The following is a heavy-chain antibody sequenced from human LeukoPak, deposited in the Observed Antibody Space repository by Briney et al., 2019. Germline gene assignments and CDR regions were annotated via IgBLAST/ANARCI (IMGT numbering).Heavy chain of an antibody. D-gene: IGHD3-16*02. J-gene: IGHJ4*02. Sequence: GRSLRLSCAASGFTFSSHGIHWVRQAPGKGLEWVAVITYNGTNKYYAEAVKVRFTISRDNSKNTRYLQMNSLRAEDTAVYYCAKGKLGGMTTFGGVIVPEFDYWGQGTLVTVSS. V-gene: IGHV3-30*18. CDR2: ITYNGTNK. CDR1: GFTFSSHG. CDR3: AKGKLGGMTTFGGVIVPEFDY.